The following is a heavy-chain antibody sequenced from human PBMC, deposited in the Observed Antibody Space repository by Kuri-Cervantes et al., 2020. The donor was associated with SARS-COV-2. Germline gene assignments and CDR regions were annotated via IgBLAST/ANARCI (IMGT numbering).Heavy chain of an antibody. CDR2: ISYDGSNK. CDR3: ATQPRGLWFGELEAFDI. D-gene: IGHD3-10*01. CDR1: GFTFSSYG. Sequence: GGSLRLSCAASGFTFSSYGMHWVRQAPGKGLEWVAVISYDGSNKYYADSVKGRFTISRDNSKNTLYLQMNSLRAEDTAVYYCATQPRGLWFGELEAFDIWGQGTMVTVSS. V-gene: IGHV3-30*03. J-gene: IGHJ3*02.